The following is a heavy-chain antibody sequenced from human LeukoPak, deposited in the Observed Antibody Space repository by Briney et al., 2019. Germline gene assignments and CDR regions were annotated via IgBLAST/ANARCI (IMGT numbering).Heavy chain of an antibody. CDR1: GGSFSDYY. CDR3: ARAQAPRVWSSCRYHWFDP. D-gene: IGHD3-16*02. V-gene: IGHV4-34*01. J-gene: IGHJ5*01. Sequence: PSETLSLTCAVDGGSFSDYYWSWIRQPPGKGLEWIGEINHSGSTNYNPSLKSRVTISVDTSKNQFSLKLSSVTAADTAVYYCARAQAPRVWSSCRYHWFDPWGQGTLVTVSS. CDR2: INHSGST.